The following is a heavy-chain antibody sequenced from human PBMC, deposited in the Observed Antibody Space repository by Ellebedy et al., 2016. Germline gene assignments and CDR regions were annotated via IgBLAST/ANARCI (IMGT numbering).Heavy chain of an antibody. J-gene: IGHJ4*02. Sequence: GGSLRLXXVASGFTFSSYAMHWVRKAPGKGLEWVAVISFDGSNDYYADSVKGRFTISRDNSKNTLYLQMNSLRAEDTAVYYCARESGYSGYDSQYWGQGTLVTVSS. V-gene: IGHV3-30-3*01. D-gene: IGHD5-12*01. CDR2: ISFDGSND. CDR3: ARESGYSGYDSQY. CDR1: GFTFSSYA.